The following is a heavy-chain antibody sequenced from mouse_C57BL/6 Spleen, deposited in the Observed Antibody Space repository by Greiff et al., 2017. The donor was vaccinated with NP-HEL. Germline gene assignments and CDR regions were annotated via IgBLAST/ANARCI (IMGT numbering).Heavy chain of an antibody. V-gene: IGHV1-52*01. D-gene: IGHD2-5*01. J-gene: IGHJ4*01. CDR3: ARSYSNYGGDY. CDR1: GYTFTSYW. Sequence: QVQLQQSGAELVRPGSSVKLSCKASGYTFTSYWMHWVKQRPIQGLEWIGNIDPSDSETHYNQKFKDKATLTVDKSSSTAYMQLSSLTSEDSAVYYCARSYSNYGGDYWGQGTSVTVSS. CDR2: IDPSDSET.